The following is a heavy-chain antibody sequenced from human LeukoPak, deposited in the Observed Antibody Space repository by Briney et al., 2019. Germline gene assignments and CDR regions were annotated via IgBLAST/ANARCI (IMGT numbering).Heavy chain of an antibody. CDR3: VKDYDFWTGYYSPTRGYFDY. CDR2: IRYDGSNK. D-gene: IGHD3-3*01. V-gene: IGHV3-30*02. Sequence: GGSLRLSCAASGFTFSSYGMHWVRQAPGKGLEWVSFIRYDGSNKYYADSVKGRFTISRDNSKNTLYLQMNSLRDEDTAVYYCVKDYDFWTGYYSPTRGYFDYWGQGTLVTVSS. J-gene: IGHJ4*02. CDR1: GFTFSSYG.